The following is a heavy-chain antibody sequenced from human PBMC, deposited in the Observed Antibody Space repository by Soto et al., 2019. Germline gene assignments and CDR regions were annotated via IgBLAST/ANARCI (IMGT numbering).Heavy chain of an antibody. J-gene: IGHJ4*02. CDR2: IYYSGST. CDR1: GGSISSGGYY. CDR3: ARGISPPQPRVIEYYFDC. D-gene: IGHD4-4*01. Sequence: SETLSLTCTVSGGSISSGGYYWSLIRQHPGKGLEWIGYIYYSGSTYYNPSLKSRVTISVDTSKNQFSLKLSSVTAADTAVYYCARGISPPQPRVIEYYFDCWGQGTLVTVAS. V-gene: IGHV4-31*03.